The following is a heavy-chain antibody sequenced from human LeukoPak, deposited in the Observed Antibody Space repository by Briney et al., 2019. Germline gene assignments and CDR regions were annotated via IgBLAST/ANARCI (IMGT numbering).Heavy chain of an antibody. CDR2: ISGSGGST. Sequence: GGSLRLSCAASGFTFSSYAMSWVRQAPGKGLEWVSAISGSGGSTYYADSVKGRFTISRDNAKNSLYLQMNSLRAEDTAVYYCARGGLAFDYWGQGTLVTVSS. J-gene: IGHJ4*02. V-gene: IGHV3-23*01. CDR1: GFTFSSYA. D-gene: IGHD3-16*01. CDR3: ARGGLAFDY.